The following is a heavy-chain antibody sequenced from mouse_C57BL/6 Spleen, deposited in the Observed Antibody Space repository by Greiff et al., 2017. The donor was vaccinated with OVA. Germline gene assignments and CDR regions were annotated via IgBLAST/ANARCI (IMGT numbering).Heavy chain of an antibody. D-gene: IGHD2-4*01. J-gene: IGHJ2*01. Sequence: EVQLQQSGPELVKPGASVKISCKASGYSFTGYYMNWVKQSPEKSLEWIGEINPSTGGTTYNQKFKAKATLTVDKSSSTAYMQLKSLTSEDSAVYYCARGIYYDYDYFDYWGQGTTLTVSS. CDR3: ARGIYYDYDYFDY. CDR2: INPSTGGT. V-gene: IGHV1-42*01. CDR1: GYSFTGYY.